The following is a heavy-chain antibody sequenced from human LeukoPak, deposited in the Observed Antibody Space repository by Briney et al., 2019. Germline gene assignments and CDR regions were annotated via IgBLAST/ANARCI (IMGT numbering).Heavy chain of an antibody. CDR1: GGSISITTYY. V-gene: IGHV4-39*01. CDR3: ANLGYYNYGMDV. J-gene: IGHJ6*02. Sequence: SETLSLTCTVSGGSISITTYYWGWIRQPPGKGLEWIGTIYFSGSTYYNPSLKRPVTISVDTSKNQFSLTMSSVTAADTAVYYCANLGYYNYGMDVWGQGTTVTVSS. CDR2: IYFSGST.